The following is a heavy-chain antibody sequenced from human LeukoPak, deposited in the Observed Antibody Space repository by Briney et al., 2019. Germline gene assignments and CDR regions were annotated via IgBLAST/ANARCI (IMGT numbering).Heavy chain of an antibody. Sequence: GASVKVSCKASGYTFTDYYMHWVRQAPGQGLEWMGWINPNSGGTNNAQKFQGRFTMTRDTSISTAYMEVSRLRSDDTAVYYCAREKVHQYGSGSYYGMDVWGQGTTVTVSS. D-gene: IGHD3-10*01. CDR1: GYTFTDYY. V-gene: IGHV1-2*02. CDR3: AREKVHQYGSGSYYGMDV. CDR2: INPNSGGT. J-gene: IGHJ6*02.